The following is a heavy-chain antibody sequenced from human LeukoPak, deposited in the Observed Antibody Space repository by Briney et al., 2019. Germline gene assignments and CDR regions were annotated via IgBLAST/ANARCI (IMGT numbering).Heavy chain of an antibody. D-gene: IGHD3-16*02. CDR3: ARGPNYVWGSYRYFDY. V-gene: IGHV4-30-4*01. J-gene: IGHJ4*02. CDR2: IYYSGST. Sequence: SETLSLTCSVSGGTFSSGDYYWSWIRQPPGKGLVWIGYIYYSGSTYDNPSLKSRVNISVDTSKNQFSLNMSSVTAADTAMYYCARGPNYVWGSYRYFDYWGQGTLVTVSS. CDR1: GGTFSSGDYY.